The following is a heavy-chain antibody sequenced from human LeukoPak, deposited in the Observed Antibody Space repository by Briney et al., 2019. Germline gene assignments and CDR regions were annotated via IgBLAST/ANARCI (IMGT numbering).Heavy chain of an antibody. D-gene: IGHD6-6*01. J-gene: IGHJ5*02. CDR1: GDSFSSNSAA. CDR2: TYYRSKWYN. V-gene: IGHV6-1*01. CDR3: ARDQVGFGSSWTNWFDR. Sequence: SQTLSLTCTLSGDSFSSNSAAWNWLRQSPSRGLEWLGRTYYRSKWYNDYAVSVKSRITINPATSKNQFSLQLNSVTPEDTAVYYCARDQVGFGSSWTNWFDRWGQGTLVTVSS.